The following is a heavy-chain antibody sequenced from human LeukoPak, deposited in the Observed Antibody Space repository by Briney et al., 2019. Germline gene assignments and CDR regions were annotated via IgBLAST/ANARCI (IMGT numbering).Heavy chain of an antibody. Sequence: GGSLRLSCTASGFTFSSHAMSWVRQAAGKRLEWVSSISASGGTTFHSGSVKGRFTISRDNSKKVLYLQMNGLRVEDTAIYYCAKDYCSSAICPAGYWGQGTQVTVSS. V-gene: IGHV3-23*01. CDR3: AKDYCSSAICPAGY. CDR1: GFTFSSHA. J-gene: IGHJ4*02. CDR2: ISASGGTT. D-gene: IGHD6-19*01.